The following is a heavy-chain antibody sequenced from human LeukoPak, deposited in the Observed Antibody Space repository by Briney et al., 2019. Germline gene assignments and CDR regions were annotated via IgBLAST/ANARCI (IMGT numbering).Heavy chain of an antibody. CDR1: GGSISSSIFY. D-gene: IGHD3-22*01. CDR2: IYYTGST. V-gene: IGHV4-39*07. CDR3: ARYYFDTSGYYYSFDY. Sequence: SETLSLTCTVSGGSISSSIFYWGWIRQSPGKGLEWIGNIYYTGSTYYNPSLKSRVTISADTSKNQFSLRLSSVTAADTAVYYCARYYFDTSGYYYSFDYWGQGTLVTVSS. J-gene: IGHJ4*02.